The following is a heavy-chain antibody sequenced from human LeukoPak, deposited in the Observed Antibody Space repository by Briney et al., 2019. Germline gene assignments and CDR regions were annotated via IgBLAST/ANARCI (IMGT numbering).Heavy chain of an antibody. CDR3: ARVRIVASWFDP. Sequence: GGSLRLSCAASGFTFSSYEMNWVRQAPGKGLEWVSYISSSGSTIYYADSVKGRFTISRDNAKNSLYLQMNSLRAEDTAVYYCARVRIVASWFDPWGQGTLVTVSS. V-gene: IGHV3-48*03. CDR1: GFTFSSYE. CDR2: ISSSGSTI. D-gene: IGHD2-21*01. J-gene: IGHJ5*02.